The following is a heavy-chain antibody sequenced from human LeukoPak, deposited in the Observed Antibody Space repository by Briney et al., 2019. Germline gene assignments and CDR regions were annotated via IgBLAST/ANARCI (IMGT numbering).Heavy chain of an antibody. Sequence: SETPSLTCTVSGGSISSSSYYWGWIRQPPGKGLEWIGSIYYSGSTYYNPSLKSRVTISVDTSKNQFSLKLSSVTAADTAVYYCASWYSSSWTFDYWGQGTLVTVSS. CDR1: GGSISSSSYY. CDR3: ASWYSSSWTFDY. CDR2: IYYSGST. V-gene: IGHV4-39*07. D-gene: IGHD6-13*01. J-gene: IGHJ4*02.